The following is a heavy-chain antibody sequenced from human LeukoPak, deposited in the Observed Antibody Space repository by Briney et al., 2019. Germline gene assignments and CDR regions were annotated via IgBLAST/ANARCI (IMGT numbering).Heavy chain of an antibody. J-gene: IGHJ3*02. D-gene: IGHD3-3*01. CDR1: GYTFTGYY. V-gene: IGHV1-2*02. CDR2: INPNSGGT. Sequence: ASVKVSCKASGYTFTGYYMHWVRQAPGQGLEWMGWINPNSGGTNYAQKFQGRVTMTRDTSISTAYMELSRLRSDDTAVYYCARPYYDFWSGYPPRDAFDIWGQGTMVTVSS. CDR3: ARPYYDFWSGYPPRDAFDI.